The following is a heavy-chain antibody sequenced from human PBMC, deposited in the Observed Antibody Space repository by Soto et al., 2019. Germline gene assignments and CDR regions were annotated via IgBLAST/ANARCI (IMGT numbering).Heavy chain of an antibody. Sequence: QLQLQESGPGLVKPSETLSLTCTVSGGSISSSSYYWGWIRQPPGKGLEWIGSIYYSGSTYYNPSLKSRVTISVDTSKNQFSLKLSSVTAADTAVYYCARDGSMYDILTGYSENGSGWFDPWGQGTLVTVSS. CDR1: GGSISSSSYY. J-gene: IGHJ5*02. CDR2: IYYSGST. CDR3: ARDGSMYDILTGYSENGSGWFDP. D-gene: IGHD3-9*01. V-gene: IGHV4-39*02.